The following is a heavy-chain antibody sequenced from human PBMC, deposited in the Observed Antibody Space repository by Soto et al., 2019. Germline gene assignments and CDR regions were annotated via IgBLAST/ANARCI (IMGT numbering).Heavy chain of an antibody. J-gene: IGHJ4*02. CDR2: IIPIFGTA. CDR1: GGTFSSYA. D-gene: IGHD3-10*01. Sequence: SVKVSCKASGGTFSSYAISWVRQAPGQGLEWMGGIIPIFGTANYAQKFQGRVTITADESTSTAYMELSSLGSEDTAVYYCARDHQGPGSPFDYWGQGTLVTVSS. V-gene: IGHV1-69*13. CDR3: ARDHQGPGSPFDY.